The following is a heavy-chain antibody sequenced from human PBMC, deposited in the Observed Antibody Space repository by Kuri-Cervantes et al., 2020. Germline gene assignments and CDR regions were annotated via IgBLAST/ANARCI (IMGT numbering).Heavy chain of an antibody. CDR3: ARDRVVPAADAFISRGRGGMDV. J-gene: IGHJ6*02. CDR1: GFTFSSYS. CDR2: ISSSSSTI. V-gene: IGHV3-48*02. D-gene: IGHD2-2*01. Sequence: LSLTCAASGFTFSSYSMNWVRQAPGKGLEWVSYISSSSSTIYYADSVKGRFTISRDNAKNSLYLQMNSLRDEDTAVYYCARDRVVPAADAFISRGRGGMDVWGQGTTVTVSS.